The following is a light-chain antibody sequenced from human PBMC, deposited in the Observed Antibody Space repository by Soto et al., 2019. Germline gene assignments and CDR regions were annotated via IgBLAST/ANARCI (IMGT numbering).Light chain of an antibody. V-gene: IGLV2-23*01. CDR3: CSYAGSFTYV. CDR1: RSDVGRGSHNL. J-gene: IGLJ1*01. Sequence: QSALTQPASVSGSPGQSITISCTGTRSDVGRGSHNLVSWYQQRPGKAPKLMIYEGTKRPSGVSHRFSGSKSGNTASLTISGRRAEDEADYYCCSYAGSFTYVFGTGTKLTVL. CDR2: EGT.